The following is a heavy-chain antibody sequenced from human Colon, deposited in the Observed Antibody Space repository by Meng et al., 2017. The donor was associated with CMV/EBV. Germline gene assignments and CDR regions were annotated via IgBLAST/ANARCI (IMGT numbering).Heavy chain of an antibody. CDR2: IYWDDDT. D-gene: IGHD5-12*01. CDR3: VRRSYSGQDDY. CDR1: GFSSTTDNAG. V-gene: IGHV2-5*02. J-gene: IGHJ4*02. Sequence: TLKRSGPPLVKPTQTPPPSFTFPGFSSTTDNAGAGWIRHPPGKALEWLGFIYWDDDTRYSPSLKTRLTITRDTSKNQVILTMTNMDPADTATYYCVRRSYSGQDDYWGQGALVTVSS.